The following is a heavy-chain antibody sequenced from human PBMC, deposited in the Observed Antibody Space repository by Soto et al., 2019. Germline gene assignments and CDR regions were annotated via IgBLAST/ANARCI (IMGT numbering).Heavy chain of an antibody. CDR3: ARHVAMYYDILTGYQNWYFDL. J-gene: IGHJ2*01. V-gene: IGHV4-59*08. CDR1: GGSISSYY. D-gene: IGHD3-9*01. CDR2: IYYSGST. Sequence: QVQLQESGPGLVKPSETLSLTCTVSGGSISSYYWSWIRQPPGKGPEWIGYIYYSGSTNYNPSLKSRVIISVDTSKNQFSLKLSSVTAADTAVYYCARHVAMYYDILTGYQNWYFDLWGRGTLVTVSS.